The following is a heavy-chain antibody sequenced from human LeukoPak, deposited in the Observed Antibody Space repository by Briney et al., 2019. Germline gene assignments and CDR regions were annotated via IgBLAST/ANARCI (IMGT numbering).Heavy chain of an antibody. J-gene: IGHJ4*02. CDR2: INPNSGGT. V-gene: IGHV1-2*02. D-gene: IGHD3-10*01. CDR1: GYTFTGYY. CDR3: ARDQGYYGSGSSFDY. Sequence: ASVKVSCKASGYTFTGYYMHWVRQAPGQGLEWMGWINPNSGGTNYAQKFQGRVTMTRDTSISTAYMELSRLRSDDTAVYYCARDQGYYGSGSSFDYWGQGTLVTVSS.